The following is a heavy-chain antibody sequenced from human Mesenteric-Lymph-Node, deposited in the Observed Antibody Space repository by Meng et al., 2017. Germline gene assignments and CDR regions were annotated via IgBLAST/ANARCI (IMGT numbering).Heavy chain of an antibody. CDR1: GFTVDSNY. CDR2: MYSGGRT. Sequence: EVQLMESGGGLVQPGGSLRLSCAASGFTVDSNYMNWVRQAPGKGLEWVSVMYSGGRTFYADSVKGRFTISRDNSKNTLYLQMYSLRVEDTAVYYCARDLWFDPWGQGTLVTVSS. J-gene: IGHJ5*02. CDR3: ARDLWFDP. V-gene: IGHV3-66*01.